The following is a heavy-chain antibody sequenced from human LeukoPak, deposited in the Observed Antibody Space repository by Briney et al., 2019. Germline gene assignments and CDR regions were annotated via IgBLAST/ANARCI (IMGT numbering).Heavy chain of an antibody. Sequence: SSVKVSCKGSGGTFSSYVFSWVRQARGQGREWMGGIIPIFGTTNYAQKFQGRVTITADAYTTTAYMELSSLRSEDTAVYYCARLGFGVAATSTAYYYGMDVWGQGTTVTASS. CDR1: GGTFSSYV. D-gene: IGHD2-15*01. V-gene: IGHV1-69*01. J-gene: IGHJ6*02. CDR3: ARLGFGVAATSTAYYYGMDV. CDR2: IIPIFGTT.